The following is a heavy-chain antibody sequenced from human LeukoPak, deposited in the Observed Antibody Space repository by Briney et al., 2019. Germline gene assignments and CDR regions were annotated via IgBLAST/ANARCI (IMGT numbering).Heavy chain of an antibody. J-gene: IGHJ6*02. CDR3: AKGNLPYVVTATNGMDV. V-gene: IGHV3-30*04. CDR1: GFTFSSYA. CDR2: ISYDGSNK. D-gene: IGHD2-21*02. Sequence: GGSLRLSCAASGFTFSSYAMHWVRQAPGKGLEWVAVISYDGSNKYYADSVKGRFTISRDNSKNTLYLQMNSLRAEDTAVYYCAKGNLPYVVTATNGMDVWGQGTTVTVSS.